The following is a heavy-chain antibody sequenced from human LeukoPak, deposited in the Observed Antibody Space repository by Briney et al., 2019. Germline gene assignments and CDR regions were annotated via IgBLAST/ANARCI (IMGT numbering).Heavy chain of an antibody. J-gene: IGHJ4*02. D-gene: IGHD3-16*02. CDR3: ARVLGYDYVWGSYPYSS. V-gene: IGHV4-34*01. CDR1: GGSFSGYY. Sequence: SETLSLTCAVYGGSFSGYYWSWTRQPPGKGLEWIGEINHSGSTNYNPSLKSRVTISVDTSKNQFSLKLSSVTAADTAVYYCARVLGYDYVWGSYPYSSWGQGTLVTVSS. CDR2: INHSGST.